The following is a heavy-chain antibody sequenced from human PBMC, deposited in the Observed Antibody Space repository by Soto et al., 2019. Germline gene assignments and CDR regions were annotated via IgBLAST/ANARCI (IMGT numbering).Heavy chain of an antibody. CDR1: GFTFTTFA. CDR3: SKGLMGVIGN. Sequence: EVQLLESGGGLVQPGGSLRLSCAASGFTFTTFAMYWVRQAPGRGLEWVSAISAYDGGATLYADSVRGRFTISRDNSKTTVYLQMYSLRADDTALYYCSKGLMGVIGNWGQGTLVTVSS. CDR2: ISAYDGGAT. J-gene: IGHJ1*01. V-gene: IGHV3-23*01.